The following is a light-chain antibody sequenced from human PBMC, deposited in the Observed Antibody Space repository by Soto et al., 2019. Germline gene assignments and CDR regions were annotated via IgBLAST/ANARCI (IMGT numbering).Light chain of an antibody. V-gene: IGLV2-14*01. Sequence: QSALTQPASVSGSPGQWITSSCTGTISGVGSNNFVAWHQQHPGKAPKFMIYGVNNRPSGVSNRFSGFKSRYMASLTSSGLPAEDEADNYCSSYTSTNTWVFGGGTNLTV. CDR2: GVN. J-gene: IGLJ3*02. CDR1: ISGVGSNNF. CDR3: SSYTSTNTWV.